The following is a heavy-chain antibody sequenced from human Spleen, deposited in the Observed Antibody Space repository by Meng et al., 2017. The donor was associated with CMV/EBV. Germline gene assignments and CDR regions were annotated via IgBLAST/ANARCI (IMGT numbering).Heavy chain of an antibody. D-gene: IGHD6-13*01. CDR2: IGTAGDT. CDR3: AKDILGSSRPRGMDV. CDR1: GFTFSSYD. V-gene: IGHV3-13*01. J-gene: IGHJ6*02. Sequence: GESLKISCAASGFTFSSYDMHWVRQATGKGLEWVSAIGTAGDTYYPGSVKGRFTISRENAKNSLYLQMNSLRAGDTALYYCAKDILGSSRPRGMDVWGQGTTVTVSS.